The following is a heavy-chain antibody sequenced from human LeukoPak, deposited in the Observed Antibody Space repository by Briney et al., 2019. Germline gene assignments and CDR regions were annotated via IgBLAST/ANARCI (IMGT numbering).Heavy chain of an antibody. D-gene: IGHD2-2*01. Sequence: GGSLRLSCAASGFTFSSYGMHWVRQAPGKGLEWVTFILNDGSNKKYADSVKGRFTISRDNSKNTLYLQMNSLRAEDTAVYYCAKVRGGCSSTSCLAPHFDYWGQGTLVTVSS. J-gene: IGHJ4*02. CDR3: AKVRGGCSSTSCLAPHFDY. CDR1: GFTFSSYG. V-gene: IGHV3-30*18. CDR2: ILNDGSNK.